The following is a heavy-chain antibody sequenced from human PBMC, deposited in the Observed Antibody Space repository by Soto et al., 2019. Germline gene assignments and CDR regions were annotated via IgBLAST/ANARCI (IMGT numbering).Heavy chain of an antibody. V-gene: IGHV3-7*01. CDR3: ARDASLVAGSFDY. J-gene: IGHJ4*02. CDR1: GFTFSSYW. D-gene: IGHD6-19*01. Sequence: EVQLVESGGGLVQPGGSLRLSCAASGFTFSSYWMSWVRQAPGKGLEWVANIKQDGSEKYYVDSVKGRFTISRDNAKNSLYLQMNSLRAEDTAVYYCARDASLVAGSFDYWGQGTLVTVSS. CDR2: IKQDGSEK.